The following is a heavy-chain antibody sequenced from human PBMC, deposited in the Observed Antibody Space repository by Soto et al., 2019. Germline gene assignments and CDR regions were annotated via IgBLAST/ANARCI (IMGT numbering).Heavy chain of an antibody. CDR3: AKGGSGSYSNAFDI. J-gene: IGHJ3*02. CDR2: IYYSGST. Sequence: SDTLSLTCTVSGCSIPSSSSYWGGIRQPPGKGLEWIGSIYYSGSTYYNPSLKSRVTISVDTSKNQFSLKLSSVTAADTAVYYCAKGGSGSYSNAFDIWGQGTMVT. CDR1: GCSIPSSSSY. D-gene: IGHD3-10*01. V-gene: IGHV4-39*01.